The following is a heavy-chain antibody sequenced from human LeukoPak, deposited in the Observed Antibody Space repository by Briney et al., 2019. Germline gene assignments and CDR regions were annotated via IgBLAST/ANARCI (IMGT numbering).Heavy chain of an antibody. Sequence: GESLKISCKSSGYKFTSYWIGWVRQMPGKGLKWMGIIYPGDSDTRYSPSFQGQVTISADKSDSTAYLQWSSLEASDTAMYYCARLYGDYGPIDSWGQGTLVTVSS. V-gene: IGHV5-51*01. J-gene: IGHJ4*02. CDR1: GYKFTSYW. D-gene: IGHD4-17*01. CDR3: ARLYGDYGPIDS. CDR2: IYPGDSDT.